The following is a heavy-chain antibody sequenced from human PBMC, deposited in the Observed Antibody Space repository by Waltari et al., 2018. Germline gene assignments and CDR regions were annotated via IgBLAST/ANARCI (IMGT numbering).Heavy chain of an antibody. D-gene: IGHD1-7*01. CDR3: AANTAQYSWNYAH. CDR1: GFTFSSCG. V-gene: IGHV3-23*01. CDR2: ISGSGGKT. J-gene: IGHJ4*02. Sequence: EVQLLESGGGLVQPGGSLRLSCAASGFTFSSCGMSWVRQAPGKGLEWVSSISGSGGKTYYADAVKGRFTISRDNAKDTLYVQVNSLGAEDTAVYYCAANTAQYSWNYAHWGQGTLVTVSS.